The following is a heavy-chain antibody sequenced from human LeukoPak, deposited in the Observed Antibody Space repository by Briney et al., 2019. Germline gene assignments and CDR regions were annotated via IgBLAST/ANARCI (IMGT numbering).Heavy chain of an antibody. D-gene: IGHD6-19*01. CDR3: ARDLLIAVAGTNFFDY. Sequence: PSETLSLTCTVSGDSISSYYWSWIRQPAGKGPEWIVRIYTSGSTNYNPSLKSRVTMSVDTSKNQFSLKLSSVTAADTAVYYCARDLLIAVAGTNFFDYWGQGTLVTVSS. V-gene: IGHV4-4*07. CDR1: GDSISSYY. CDR2: IYTSGST. J-gene: IGHJ4*02.